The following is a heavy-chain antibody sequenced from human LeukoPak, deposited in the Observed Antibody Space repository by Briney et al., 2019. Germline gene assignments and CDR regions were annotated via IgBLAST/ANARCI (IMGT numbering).Heavy chain of an antibody. CDR2: ISAYNGNT. CDR1: GYTFSRYG. J-gene: IGHJ4*02. V-gene: IGHV1-18*01. Sequence: ASVKVSCKASGYTFSRYGISWLRQAPGQGMDWMGWISAYNGNTKYAQKLQDRVTMTTDTSTTTAYMEVRSLTSDDTAVYYCARGSAMAQKQLVRHFDSWGQGTLVIVSS. CDR3: ARGSAMAQKQLVRHFDS. D-gene: IGHD6-6*01.